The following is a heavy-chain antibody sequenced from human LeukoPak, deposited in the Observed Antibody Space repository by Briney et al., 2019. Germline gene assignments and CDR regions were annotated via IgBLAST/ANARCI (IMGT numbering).Heavy chain of an antibody. V-gene: IGHV3-48*03. CDR3: ARDDGDQAEDY. CDR2: ISSSGSTI. CDR1: GFPFSSYE. D-gene: IGHD4-17*01. Sequence: PGGSLRLSCAASGFPFSSYEMKWVRQAPGKGLEWVSYISSSGSTIYYADSVKGRFTISRDNAKNSLYLQMNSLRAEDTAVYYCARDDGDQAEDYWGQGTLVTVSS. J-gene: IGHJ4*02.